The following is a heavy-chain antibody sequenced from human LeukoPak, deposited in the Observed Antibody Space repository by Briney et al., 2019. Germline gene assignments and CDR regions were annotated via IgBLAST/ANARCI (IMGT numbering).Heavy chain of an antibody. J-gene: IGHJ4*02. CDR2: MRPKNDNT. D-gene: IGHD2-21*02. Sequence: GASVKVSCKASGYTFTNYDIHWVRQATGQGPEWMGWMRPKNDNTGYAQKFQGRVTMTGSTSISTAYMDLGGLTSEDTAVYYCARPRGDDWEPFDYWGQGTLVTVSS. CDR3: ARPRGDDWEPFDY. V-gene: IGHV1-8*01. CDR1: GYTFTNYD.